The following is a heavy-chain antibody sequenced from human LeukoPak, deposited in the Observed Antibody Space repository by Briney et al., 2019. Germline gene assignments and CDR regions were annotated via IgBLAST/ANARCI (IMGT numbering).Heavy chain of an antibody. D-gene: IGHD2-15*01. CDR2: LSNSSSYT. CDR3: AIVPISAPSGYCSGGSCYLDYYYGMDV. CDR1: GFTFSHYY. V-gene: IGHV3-11*06. Sequence: PGGSLTLYCAAAGFTFSHYYMSWTRHAPGEGLQCPSYLSNSSSYTNYAFSVKGRFTISRNNAKNSLYLRMNSPRAEDTAVYYCAIVPISAPSGYCSGGSCYLDYYYGMDVWGQGTTVTVSS. J-gene: IGHJ6*02.